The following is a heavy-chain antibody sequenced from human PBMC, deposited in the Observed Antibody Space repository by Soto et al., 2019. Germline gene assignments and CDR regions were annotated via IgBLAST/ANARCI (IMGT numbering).Heavy chain of an antibody. V-gene: IGHV4-30-4*01. CDR1: GGPISSGDYY. CDR2: IYYSGST. CDR3: ARAMVVTQNWFDP. Sequence: PSETLSITCTVSGGPISSGDYYWSWIRQPPGKGLEWIGYIYYSGSTYYNPSLKSRVTISVDTSKNQFSLKLSSVTAADTAVYYCARAMVVTQNWFDPWGQGTLVTVSS. D-gene: IGHD2-21*02. J-gene: IGHJ5*02.